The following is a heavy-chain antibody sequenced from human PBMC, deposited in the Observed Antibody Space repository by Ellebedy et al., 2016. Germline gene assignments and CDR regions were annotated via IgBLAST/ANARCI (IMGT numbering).Heavy chain of an antibody. D-gene: IGHD2-2*01. CDR1: GFTFSSYA. CDR3: ARLSNTNSFFDS. CDR2: ISGSGGST. Sequence: GESLKISCEASGFTFSSYAMSWVRQTPGKGLEWVSGISGSGGSTYYADSVKGRFTISRDNSKNTLFLRMNSLRADDTATYYCARLSNTNSFFDSWGQGTLVTVSS. V-gene: IGHV3-23*01. J-gene: IGHJ4*02.